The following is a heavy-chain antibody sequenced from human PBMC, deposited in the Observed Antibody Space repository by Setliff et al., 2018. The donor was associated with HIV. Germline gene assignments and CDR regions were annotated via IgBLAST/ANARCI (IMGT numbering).Heavy chain of an antibody. D-gene: IGHD3-10*01. CDR1: GGSISSTSYY. J-gene: IGHJ5*02. CDR2: IYTSGST. V-gene: IGHV4-61*05. CDR3: ARHSGVASPNWFDP. Sequence: PSETLSLTCTVSGGSISSTSYYWGWIRQPPGKGLEWIGYIYTSGSTNYNPSLKSRVTISVDTSKNQFSLKLSSVTAADTAVYYCARHSGVASPNWFDPWGQGTLVTVSS.